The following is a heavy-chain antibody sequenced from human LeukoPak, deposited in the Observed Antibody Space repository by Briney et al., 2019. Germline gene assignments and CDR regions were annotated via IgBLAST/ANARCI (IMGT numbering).Heavy chain of an antibody. D-gene: IGHD2-2*01. CDR1: GGSISSYY. Sequence: PSETLSLTCTVSGGSISSYYWGWIRQPPGKGLEWIGSIYHSGSTYYNPSLKSRVTISVDTSKNQFSLKLSSVTAADTAVYYCASLGVPAARYYFDYWGQGTLVTVSS. J-gene: IGHJ4*02. CDR3: ASLGVPAARYYFDY. CDR2: IYHSGST. V-gene: IGHV4-38-2*02.